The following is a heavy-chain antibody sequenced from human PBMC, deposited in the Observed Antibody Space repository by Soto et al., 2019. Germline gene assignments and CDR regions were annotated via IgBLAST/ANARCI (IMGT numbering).Heavy chain of an antibody. Sequence: ASVKVSCKASGYPFKDYYMHWVRQAPGQGLEWMGWINSKTGGTNYAQKFQGRVTISVETSKNQFSLKLSSVTAADTAVYYCARGMEYYYGSGGHNPFDYWGQGTLVTVSS. CDR1: GYPFKDYY. CDR2: INSKTGGT. CDR3: ARGMEYYYGSGGHNPFDY. D-gene: IGHD3-10*01. V-gene: IGHV1-2*02. J-gene: IGHJ4*02.